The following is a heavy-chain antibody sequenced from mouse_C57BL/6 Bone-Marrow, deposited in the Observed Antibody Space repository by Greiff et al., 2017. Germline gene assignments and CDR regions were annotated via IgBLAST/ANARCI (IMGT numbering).Heavy chain of an antibody. CDR3: ARLEFDGSSGDWYFDV. D-gene: IGHD1-1*01. CDR2: LYPRDGST. J-gene: IGHJ1*03. V-gene: IGHV1-85*01. CDR1: GYTFTSYD. Sequence: VQLVESGPELVKPGASVKLSCKASGYTFTSYDLNWVKQRPGQGLGWIGWLYPRDGSTKYTEKFKGKATCTVSTSSSTAYMELHSLTSEDSAVYFCARLEFDGSSGDWYFDVWGTGTTVTVSS.